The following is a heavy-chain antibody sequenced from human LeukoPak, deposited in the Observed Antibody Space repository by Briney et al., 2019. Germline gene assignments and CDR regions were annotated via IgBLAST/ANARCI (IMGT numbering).Heavy chain of an antibody. CDR3: ARHYGDYYYYGMDV. D-gene: IGHD4/OR15-4a*01. J-gene: IGHJ6*02. V-gene: IGHV4-39*01. CDR2: IYYSGST. CDR1: GGSISSSSYY. Sequence: SETLSLTCTVSGGSISSSSYYWGWIRQPPGKGLEWIGSIYYSGSTYYNPSLKSRVPISVDTSKNQFSLKLSSVTAADTAVYYCARHYGDYYYYGMDVWGQGTTVTVSS.